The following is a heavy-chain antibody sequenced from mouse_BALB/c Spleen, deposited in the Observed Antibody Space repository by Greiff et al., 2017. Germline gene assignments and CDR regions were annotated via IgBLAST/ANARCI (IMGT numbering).Heavy chain of an antibody. CDR2: IWGDGST. V-gene: IGHV2-6-7*01. D-gene: IGHD2-1*01. CDR1: GFSLTGYG. Sequence: QVQLKESGPGLVAPSQSLSITCTVSGFSLTGYGVNWVRQPPGKGLEWLGMIWGDGSTDYNSALKSRLSISKDNSKSQVFLKMNSLQTDDTAMYYCARREGNYVGAMDYWGQGTSVTVSS. J-gene: IGHJ4*01. CDR3: ARREGNYVGAMDY.